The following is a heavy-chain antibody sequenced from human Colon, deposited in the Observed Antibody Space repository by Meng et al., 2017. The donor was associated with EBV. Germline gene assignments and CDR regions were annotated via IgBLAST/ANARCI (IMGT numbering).Heavy chain of an antibody. V-gene: IGHV4-30-4*03. CDR2: IYHSGRT. CDR3: TTLYGDSIS. J-gene: IGHJ4*02. D-gene: IGHD4-17*01. Sequence: QVQLQESGPGLVKPSQTLSLTCTVSGGSISSGDYYWSWIRQPPGKGLEWIGEIYHSGRTNYNPSVKSRVSMSVDKSQNHFSLRLSSVTAADTAVYYCTTLYGDSISWGQGPLVTVSS. CDR1: GGSISSGDYY.